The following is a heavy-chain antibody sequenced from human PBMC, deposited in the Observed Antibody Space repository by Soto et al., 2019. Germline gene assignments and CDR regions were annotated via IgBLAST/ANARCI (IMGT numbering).Heavy chain of an antibody. CDR3: ATPPYWYSSGWNVGFDY. J-gene: IGHJ4*02. CDR2: ITGDDSAT. Sequence: EVQLLESGGGLVQPEGSLRLSCAASGFPFSTSAMSWVRQAPGKGLEWLCTITGDDSATYYADSVKGRFTISRDNSKNTLYLQMNSLRAEDTALYYCATPPYWYSSGWNVGFDYWGQGTLVTVSS. V-gene: IGHV3-23*01. CDR1: GFPFSTSA. D-gene: IGHD6-19*01.